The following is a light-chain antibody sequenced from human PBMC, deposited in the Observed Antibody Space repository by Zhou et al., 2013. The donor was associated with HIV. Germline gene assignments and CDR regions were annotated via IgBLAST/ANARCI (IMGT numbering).Light chain of an antibody. CDR1: QSLSRSS. CDR3: QQYGSSPMS. Sequence: EIVLTQSPGTLSLSPGERATLSCRASQSLSRSSLSWYQQKPGQAPRLLIYGASTRAAGIPDRFSGSGSGTDFTLIISRLEPEDFAVYYCQQYGSSPMSFGQGTRLEIK. CDR2: GAS. V-gene: IGKV3-20*01. J-gene: IGKJ5*01.